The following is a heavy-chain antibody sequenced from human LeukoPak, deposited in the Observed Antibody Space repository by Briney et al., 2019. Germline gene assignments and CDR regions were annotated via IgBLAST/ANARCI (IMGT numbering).Heavy chain of an antibody. CDR1: GYTFTSYG. D-gene: IGHD7-27*01. V-gene: IGHV1-18*01. CDR2: ISAYNGNT. Sequence: GASVKVSCKASGYTFTSYGISWVRQAPGQGLEWMGWISAYNGNTNFAQKLQGRVTMTTDTSTSTAYMELRSLRCDDTAVYYCARDLRSYNWGSAQWFICYWGQGTLVTVSS. J-gene: IGHJ4*02. CDR3: ARDLRSYNWGSAQWFICY.